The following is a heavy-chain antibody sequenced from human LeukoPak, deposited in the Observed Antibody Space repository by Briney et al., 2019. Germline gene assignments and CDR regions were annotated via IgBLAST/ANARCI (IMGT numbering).Heavy chain of an antibody. CDR1: GFTFSDYA. CDR3: ARGELTVTTGALDY. J-gene: IGHJ4*02. CDR2: ISSSGSTI. Sequence: GGSLRLSCAGSGFTFSDYAINWVRQAPGKGLEWVSYISSSGSTIYYADSVKGRFTISRDNAKNSLYLQMNSLRAEDTAVYYCARGELTVTTGALDYWGQGTLVTVSS. V-gene: IGHV3-48*03. D-gene: IGHD4-17*01.